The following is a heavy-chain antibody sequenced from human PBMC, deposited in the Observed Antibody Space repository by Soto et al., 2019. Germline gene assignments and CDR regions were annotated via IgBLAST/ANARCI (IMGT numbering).Heavy chain of an antibody. CDR3: AKDGFAGSDY. Sequence: GGSLRLSCEASGFTFSSYALTWVRQAPGKGLELVSGISSSGGSTYYADSVKGRFTISRDNSKNTLYLQMNSLRAEDTAIYYCAKDGFAGSDYWGQGTLVTVSS. V-gene: IGHV3-23*01. CDR1: GFTFSSYA. CDR2: ISSSGGST. D-gene: IGHD1-1*01. J-gene: IGHJ4*02.